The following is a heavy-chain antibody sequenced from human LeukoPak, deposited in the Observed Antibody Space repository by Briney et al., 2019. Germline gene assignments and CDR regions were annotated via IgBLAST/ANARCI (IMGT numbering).Heavy chain of an antibody. Sequence: GRSLRLSCAASGFTFSSYGMHWVRQAPGKGLEWVAVISYDGSNKYHADSVKGRFTISRDNSKNTLYLQMNSLRAEDTAVYYCAKDAVPAAPNSHGMDVWGQGTTVTVSS. CDR3: AKDAVPAAPNSHGMDV. CDR2: ISYDGSNK. J-gene: IGHJ6*02. V-gene: IGHV3-30*18. CDR1: GFTFSSYG. D-gene: IGHD2-2*01.